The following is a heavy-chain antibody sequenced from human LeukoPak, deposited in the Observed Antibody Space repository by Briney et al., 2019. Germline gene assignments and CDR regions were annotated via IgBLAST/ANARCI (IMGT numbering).Heavy chain of an antibody. Sequence: ASVKVSCKASGGTFSSYAISWVRQAPGQGLEWMGWISAYNGNTNYAQKLQGRVTMTTDTSTSTAYMELRSLRSDDTAVYYCARGLRRPGRGAFDIWGQGTMVTVSS. J-gene: IGHJ3*02. CDR1: GGTFSSYA. D-gene: IGHD1-26*01. CDR3: ARGLRRPGRGAFDI. CDR2: ISAYNGNT. V-gene: IGHV1-18*01.